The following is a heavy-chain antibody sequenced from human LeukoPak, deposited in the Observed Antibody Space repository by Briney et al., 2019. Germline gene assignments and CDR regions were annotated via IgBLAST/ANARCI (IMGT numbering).Heavy chain of an antibody. V-gene: IGHV3-7*01. D-gene: IGHD6-13*01. J-gene: IGHJ5*02. CDR3: ARGLSSSSWERLYWFDP. CDR2: INQDGSEK. CDR1: GFTFSSYG. Sequence: GGSLRLSCAASGFTFSSYGMHWVRQAPGKGLEWVASINQDGSEKYYVDSMKGRFTISRDNSKNTLYLQMNSLRAEDTAVYYCARGLSSSSWERLYWFDPWGQGTLVTVSS.